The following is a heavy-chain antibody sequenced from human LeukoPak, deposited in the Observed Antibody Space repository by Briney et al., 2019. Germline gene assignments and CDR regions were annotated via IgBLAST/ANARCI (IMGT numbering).Heavy chain of an antibody. J-gene: IGHJ4*02. Sequence: GGSLRLSCAASGFTISNNYMSWVRQAPGKGLEWVSAISGSGGSTYYADSVKGRFTISRDNSKNTLYLQMNSLRAEDTAVYYCAKNPITIFGVVNYFDYWGQGTLVTVSS. CDR1: GFTISNNY. D-gene: IGHD3-3*01. CDR2: ISGSGGST. V-gene: IGHV3-23*01. CDR3: AKNPITIFGVVNYFDY.